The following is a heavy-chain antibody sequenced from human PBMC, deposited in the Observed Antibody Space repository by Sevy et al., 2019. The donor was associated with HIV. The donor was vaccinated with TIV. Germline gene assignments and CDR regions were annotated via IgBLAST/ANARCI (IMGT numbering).Heavy chain of an antibody. J-gene: IGHJ4*02. CDR2: VYSSGTT. V-gene: IGHV4-61*02. CDR1: GGSISNGNFY. CDR3: ARDRAGYGSSGFFDY. Sequence: SETLSLTCTVSGGSISNGNFYWSWIRQPAGKRLEYIGRVYSSGTTNYNPSLMSRVTISVDTSTNQSSLTLNSMTAADTAFYYCARDRAGYGSSGFFDYWGQGIPVTVSS. D-gene: IGHD6-19*01.